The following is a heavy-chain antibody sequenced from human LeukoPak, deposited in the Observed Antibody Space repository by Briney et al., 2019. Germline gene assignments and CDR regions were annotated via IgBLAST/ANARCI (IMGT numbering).Heavy chain of an antibody. J-gene: IGHJ5*02. CDR3: AKAPGRYYDLWSAEGFDP. CDR2: ISGDGGST. V-gene: IGHV3-43*02. CDR1: GFTFDDYA. Sequence: GGSLRLSCAASGFTFDDYAMHWVRQAPGKGLEWVSLISGDGGSTYYADSVKGRFTISRDNSKNSLYLQMNSLRTEDTALYYCAKAPGRYYDLWSAEGFDPWGQGTLVTVSS. D-gene: IGHD3-3*01.